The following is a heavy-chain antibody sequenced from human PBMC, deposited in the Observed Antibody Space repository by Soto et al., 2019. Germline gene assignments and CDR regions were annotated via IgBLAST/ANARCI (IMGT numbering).Heavy chain of an antibody. CDR2: VFSSVSA. Sequence: SETLSLTCIVSGVSVRSYTWSWVRQPANKGLEWIGRVFSSVSATYNPSLKSRVSISMDTPENRISLKLDSVTAADAGVYFCARDGMTTGDTWRPRTLVTVSS. D-gene: IGHD2-21*02. CDR1: GVSVRSYT. J-gene: IGHJ4*02. CDR3: ARDGMTTGDT. V-gene: IGHV4-4*07.